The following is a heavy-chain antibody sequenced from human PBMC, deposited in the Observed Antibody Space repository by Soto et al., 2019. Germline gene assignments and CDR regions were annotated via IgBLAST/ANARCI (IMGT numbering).Heavy chain of an antibody. V-gene: IGHV1-18*04. Sequence: VASVKVSCKASGYTFSNYGVSWVRQAPGQRLEWMGWISAYNGNTNYPQNFQGRVTMTTDTSTSTAYMALRSLRSDDTAVYYCARDPCSITNCYYHWFAPWGQGTLVTLSS. CDR2: ISAYNGNT. CDR1: GYTFSNYG. CDR3: ARDPCSITNCYYHWFAP. D-gene: IGHD2-2*01. J-gene: IGHJ5*02.